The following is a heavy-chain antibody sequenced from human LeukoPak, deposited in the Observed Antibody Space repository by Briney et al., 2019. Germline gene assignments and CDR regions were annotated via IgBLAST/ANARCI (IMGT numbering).Heavy chain of an antibody. CDR3: ARGVGSSGYYNWFDP. CDR1: GGSISSSSYY. Sequence: SETLSLTCTVSGGSISSSSYYWGWIRQPPGKGLEWIGSIYYSGSTYYNPSLRSRVTISVDTSKNQFSLKLSSVTAADTAVYCCARGVGSSGYYNWFDPWGQGTLVTVSS. V-gene: IGHV4-39*07. D-gene: IGHD3-22*01. CDR2: IYYSGST. J-gene: IGHJ5*02.